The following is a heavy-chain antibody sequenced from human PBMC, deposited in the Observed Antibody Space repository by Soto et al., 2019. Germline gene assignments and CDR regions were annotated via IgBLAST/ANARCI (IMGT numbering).Heavy chain of an antibody. CDR1: GGSFSGYY. D-gene: IGHD3-9*01. CDR3: ARATYYDILTGYLSSLYYFDY. CDR2: INHSGST. V-gene: IGHV4-34*01. Sequence: SETLSLTCAVYGGSFSGYYWSWIRQPPGKGLEWIGEINHSGSTNYNPSLKSRVTISVDTSKNQFSLKLSSVTAADTAVYYCARATYYDILTGYLSSLYYFDYWGQGTLVTVSS. J-gene: IGHJ4*02.